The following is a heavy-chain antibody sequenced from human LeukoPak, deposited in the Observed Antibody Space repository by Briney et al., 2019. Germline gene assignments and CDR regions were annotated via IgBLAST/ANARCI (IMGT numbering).Heavy chain of an antibody. CDR2: ISSGSSYI. V-gene: IGHV3-21*01. CDR3: ARDYGGSSPFDY. Sequence: GGSLRLSCAASGFTFSSYTMNWVRQAPGKGLEWVSIISSGSSYIHYADSVKGRFTISRDNAKNSLYLQMNSLRPEDTAVYYCARDYGGSSPFDYWGQGTLVTVSS. D-gene: IGHD4-23*01. J-gene: IGHJ4*02. CDR1: GFTFSSYT.